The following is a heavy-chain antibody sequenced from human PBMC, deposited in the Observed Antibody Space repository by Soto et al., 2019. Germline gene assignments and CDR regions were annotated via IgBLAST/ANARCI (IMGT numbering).Heavy chain of an antibody. Sequence: EVRLVESGGSLVKPGGSLRLSCAASGFTFSAISMNWVRQAPGKGLEWLSSINEDSTYIYYGDSLRGRSTISRDNAKDSLYLQIDSLRAEDTAVYYCVRDFGLYFRSGYMDVWGDGATVIVS. J-gene: IGHJ6*03. V-gene: IGHV3-21*02. CDR3: VRDFGLYFRSGYMDV. CDR1: GFTFSAIS. D-gene: IGHD3-3*01. CDR2: INEDSTYI.